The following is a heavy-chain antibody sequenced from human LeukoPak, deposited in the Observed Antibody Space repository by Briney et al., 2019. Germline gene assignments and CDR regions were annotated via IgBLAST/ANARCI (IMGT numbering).Heavy chain of an antibody. CDR3: ARDPIQHAFDI. Sequence: SQTLSLTCTVSGGSISSGSYYWSWIRQPAGKGLEWIGRIYTSGSTNYNPSLKSRVTISVDTSKNQFFLKLSSVTAADTAVYYCARDPIQHAFDIWGQGTMVTVSS. CDR1: GGSISSGSYY. D-gene: IGHD1-1*01. J-gene: IGHJ3*02. CDR2: IYTSGST. V-gene: IGHV4-61*02.